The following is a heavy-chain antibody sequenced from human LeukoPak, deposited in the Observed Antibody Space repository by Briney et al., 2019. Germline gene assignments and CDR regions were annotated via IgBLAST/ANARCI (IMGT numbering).Heavy chain of an antibody. J-gene: IGHJ4*02. CDR1: GFTFSSYA. V-gene: IGHV3-30-3*01. Sequence: GGSLRLSCAASGFTFSSYAMHWVRQAPGKGLEWVAVISYDGSNKYYADSVKGRFTISRDNSKNTLYLQMNSLRAEDTAVYYCARGAVALTFDHWGQGTLVTVSS. CDR3: ARGAVALTFDH. D-gene: IGHD6-19*01. CDR2: ISYDGSNK.